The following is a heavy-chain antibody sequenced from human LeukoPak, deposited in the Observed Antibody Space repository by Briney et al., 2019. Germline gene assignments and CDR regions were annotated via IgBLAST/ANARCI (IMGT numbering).Heavy chain of an antibody. J-gene: IGHJ4*02. V-gene: IGHV3-30*02. CDR3: AKRASSSWYYFDY. CDR1: GFTFSSYG. D-gene: IGHD6-13*01. CDR2: IRYDGSNK. Sequence: GGSLRLSCAASGFTFSSYGIHWVRQAPGKGLEWVAFIRYDGSNKYYADSVKGRFTISRDNSKNTLYLQMNSLRAEDTAVYYCAKRASSSWYYFDYWGQGTLVTVSS.